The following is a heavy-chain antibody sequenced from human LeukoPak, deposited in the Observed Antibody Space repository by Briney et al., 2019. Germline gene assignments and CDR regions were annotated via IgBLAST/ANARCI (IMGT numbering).Heavy chain of an antibody. V-gene: IGHV4-30-2*01. CDR3: ARDPDYDFWSDSPH. CDR2: IYHSGIT. J-gene: IGHJ4*02. D-gene: IGHD3-3*01. Sequence: SETLSLTCTVSGDSISSGGYYWNWIRQPPGKGLEWIGYIYHSGITNYNPSLESRVTMSIDTSKNQFSLKLTSVIAADTAVYFCARDPDYDFWSDSPHWGQGILVTVSS. CDR1: GDSISSGGYY.